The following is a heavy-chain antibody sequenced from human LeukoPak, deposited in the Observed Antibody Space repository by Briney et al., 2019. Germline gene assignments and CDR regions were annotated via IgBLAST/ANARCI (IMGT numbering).Heavy chain of an antibody. Sequence: SETLSLTCTVSGGSIGSSNYYWGWIRQPPGKGLEWIGSIYYTGSTYYNPSLKSRVTISVDTSKNQFSLKLSSVTAAGTAVYFCAGQGQHNYGYPFVDYWGQGTLVAVSS. CDR2: IYYTGST. D-gene: IGHD5-18*01. V-gene: IGHV4-39*01. J-gene: IGHJ4*02. CDR1: GGSIGSSNYY. CDR3: AGQGQHNYGYPFVDY.